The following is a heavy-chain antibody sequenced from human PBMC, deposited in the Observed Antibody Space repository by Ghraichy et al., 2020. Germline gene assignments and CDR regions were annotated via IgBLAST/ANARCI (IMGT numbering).Heavy chain of an antibody. D-gene: IGHD1-1*01. CDR3: ARGYNRASKNQYYYYGMDV. CDR2: IHYSGST. Sequence: SETLSLTCTVSGGSISSSYWSWIRQPPGKGLEWIGYIHYSGSTNFKPSLKSRVTISIDTSKNQFSLKVSSVTAADTAVYYCARGYNRASKNQYYYYGMDVWGQGTTVTVSS. CDR1: GGSISSSY. J-gene: IGHJ6*02. V-gene: IGHV4-59*01.